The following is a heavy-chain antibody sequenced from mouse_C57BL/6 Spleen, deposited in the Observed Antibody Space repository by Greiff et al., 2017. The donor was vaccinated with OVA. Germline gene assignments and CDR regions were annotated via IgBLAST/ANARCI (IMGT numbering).Heavy chain of an antibody. J-gene: IGHJ3*01. CDR3: ARTGGYGRGFAY. CDR2: INPNNGGT. CDR1: GYTFTDYN. V-gene: IGHV1-18*01. D-gene: IGHD1-1*01. Sequence: EVQLQQSGPELVKPGASVKIPCKASGYTFTDYNMDWVKQSHGKSLEWIGDINPNNGGTIYNQKFKGKATLTVDKSSSTAYMELRSLTSEDTAVYYCARTGGYGRGFAYWGQGTLVTVSA.